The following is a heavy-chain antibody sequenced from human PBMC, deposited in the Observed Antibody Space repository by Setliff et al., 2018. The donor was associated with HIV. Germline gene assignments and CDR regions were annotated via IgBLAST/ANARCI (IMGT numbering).Heavy chain of an antibody. J-gene: IGHJ4*02. D-gene: IGHD2-8*02. CDR3: ARVGSYWSTFDY. CDR2: INTETGNP. V-gene: IGHV7-4-1*02. Sequence: ASVKVSCKASGYTLTTYDISWVRQAPGQGPEWMGWINTETGNPMYAQGFRGRLVFSLDTSVNTAYLQINSLKAEDTAMYYCARVGSYWSTFDYWGQGALVTVSS. CDR1: GYTLTTYD.